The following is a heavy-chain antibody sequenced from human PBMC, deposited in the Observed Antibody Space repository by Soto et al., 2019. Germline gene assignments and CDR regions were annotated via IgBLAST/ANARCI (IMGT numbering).Heavy chain of an antibody. CDR2: IYWDDDK. CDR3: AYRVTSSWGSSWSN. J-gene: IGHJ4*02. V-gene: IGHV2-5*02. Sequence: QITLKESGPTVVKPTQNLTLTCTFSGFSLTTSDVRVGWIRQPPGKALERLALIYWDDDKRYSPSMETRLTLTKDTSKNQVVLTMTDMDPVDTATYYCAYRVTSSWGSSWSNWGQGTLVTVSS. CDR1: GFSLTTSDVR. D-gene: IGHD6-13*01.